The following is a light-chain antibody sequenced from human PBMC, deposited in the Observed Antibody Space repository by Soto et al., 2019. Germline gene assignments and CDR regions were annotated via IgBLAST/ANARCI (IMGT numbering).Light chain of an antibody. CDR1: QSVSSY. CDR3: QQRSNWPLT. CDR2: DAS. J-gene: IGKJ4*01. Sequence: EIVLTQSPATLSLSPGERATLSCRARQSVSSYLAWYQQKPGQAPRLLIYDASNRATGIPARFSGSGSGTDFTLTISSLEPEDFAVYYCQQRSNWPLTFGGGNKVEIK. V-gene: IGKV3-11*01.